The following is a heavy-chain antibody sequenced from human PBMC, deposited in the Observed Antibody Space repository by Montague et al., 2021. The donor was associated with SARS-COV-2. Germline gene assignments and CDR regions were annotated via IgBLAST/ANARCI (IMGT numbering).Heavy chain of an antibody. CDR1: GFTFSSYE. J-gene: IGHJ4*02. CDR2: ISSSGSTI. Sequence: SLRLSCAASGFTFSSYEMNWVRQAPGKGLEWVSYISSSGSTIYYADSVKGRFTISRDNAKNSLCLQMNSLRAEGTAVYYCAREQPYNWNYDRPHFDYWGQGTLVTVSS. CDR3: AREQPYNWNYDRPHFDY. D-gene: IGHD1-7*01. V-gene: IGHV3-48*03.